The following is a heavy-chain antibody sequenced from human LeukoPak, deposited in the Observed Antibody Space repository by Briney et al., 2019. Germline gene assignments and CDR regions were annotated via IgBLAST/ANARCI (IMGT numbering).Heavy chain of an antibody. CDR3: ARGGTIQLWLSNP. J-gene: IGHJ5*02. D-gene: IGHD5-18*01. CDR1: GFTFSSYG. V-gene: IGHV3-30*03. CDR2: ISYDGSNK. Sequence: GRSLRLSCAASGFTFSSYGMHWVRQAPGKGLEWVAVISYDGSNKYYADSVKGRFTISRDNSKNTLYLQMNSLRAEDTAVYYCARGGTIQLWLSNPWGQGTLVTVSS.